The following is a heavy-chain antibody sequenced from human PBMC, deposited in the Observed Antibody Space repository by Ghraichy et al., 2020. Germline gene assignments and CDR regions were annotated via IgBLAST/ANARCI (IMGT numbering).Heavy chain of an antibody. CDR3: ARDEGGGYSLHYH. D-gene: IGHD5-18*01. V-gene: IGHV3-7*03. Sequence: GGSLRLSCAASGFTFNIYWMSWVRQAPGKGPEWVASIKEDGSEKAYVDSVKGRFTISRDNAKNSVFLQMNSLRAEDSAVYYCARDEGGGYSLHYHWGQGTLVTVPS. CDR1: GFTFNIYW. J-gene: IGHJ5*02. CDR2: IKEDGSEK.